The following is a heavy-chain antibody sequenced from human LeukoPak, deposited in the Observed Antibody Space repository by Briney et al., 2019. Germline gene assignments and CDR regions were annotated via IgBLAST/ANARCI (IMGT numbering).Heavy chain of an antibody. Sequence: SETLSLACTVSGGSISSYYWSWIRQPAGKGLEWIGRIYTSGSTNYNPSLKSRVTMSVDTSKNQFSLKLSSVTAADTAVYYCAREPETSYYYYYYMDVWDKGTTVTVSS. CDR3: AREPETSYYYYYYMDV. D-gene: IGHD2-2*01. CDR1: GGSISSYY. CDR2: IYTSGST. J-gene: IGHJ6*03. V-gene: IGHV4-4*07.